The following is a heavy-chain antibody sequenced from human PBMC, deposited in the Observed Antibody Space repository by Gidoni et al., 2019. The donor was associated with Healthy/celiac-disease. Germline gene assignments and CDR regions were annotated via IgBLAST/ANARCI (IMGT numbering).Heavy chain of an antibody. V-gene: IGHV2-26*01. J-gene: IGHJ5*02. D-gene: IGHD4-17*01. CDR3: ARIAEYGDYVWWFDP. CDR2: IFSNDEK. Sequence: QVTLKESGPVLVKLTETLTLTCTVSGFSLSNARMGVSWIRQPPGKALAWLAHIFSNDEKSYSTSLKSRLTISKDTSKSQVVLTMTNMDPVDTATYYCARIAEYGDYVWWFDPWGQGTLVTVSS. CDR1: GFSLSNARMG.